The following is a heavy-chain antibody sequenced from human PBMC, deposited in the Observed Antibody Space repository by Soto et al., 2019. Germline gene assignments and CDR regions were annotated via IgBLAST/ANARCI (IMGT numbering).Heavy chain of an antibody. D-gene: IGHD2-2*02. J-gene: IGHJ4*02. CDR3: ARLGYCTGTSCYTFDS. V-gene: IGHV5-10-1*01. Sequence: GESLKISCQGSGYSFTSYWIGWVRQRPGKGLEWMGRINPSDSYTTYSPSFQGHVTISTDKSFSTAYLQWSGLKASDTAMYYCARLGYCTGTSCYTFDSWGQGTLVSVSS. CDR2: INPSDSYT. CDR1: GYSFTSYW.